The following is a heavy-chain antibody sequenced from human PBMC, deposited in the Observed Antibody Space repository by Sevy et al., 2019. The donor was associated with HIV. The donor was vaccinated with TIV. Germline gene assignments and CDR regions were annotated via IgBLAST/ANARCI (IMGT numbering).Heavy chain of an antibody. V-gene: IGHV3-23*01. CDR2: ISGTGGST. CDR3: AKDMQSSGWFAGDDAFDR. CDR1: GFPFSDFA. D-gene: IGHD6-19*01. Sequence: GGSLILSCVVPGFPFSDFAMSWVRQTPRKGLEWVSSISGTGGSTYYADSVKGRFAISRDNSRNTLYLQMNGLRADDMAIYYCAKDMQSSGWFAGDDAFDRWGQGTMVTVSS. J-gene: IGHJ3*02.